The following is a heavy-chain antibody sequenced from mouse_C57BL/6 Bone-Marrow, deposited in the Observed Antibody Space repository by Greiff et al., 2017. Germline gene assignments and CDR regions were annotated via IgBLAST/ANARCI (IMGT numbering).Heavy chain of an antibody. CDR2: IDPNSGGT. CDR1: GYTFTSYW. V-gene: IGHV1-72*01. Sequence: QVQLQQPGAELVKPGASVKLSCKASGYTFTSYWLPWVKQRPGRGLEWIGRIDPNSGGTKYNEKFKSKATLTVDKPSSTAYMQLSRLTSEASAVYYCAKGNCDGAWFAYWGQGTLVTVSA. CDR3: AKGNCDGAWFAY. D-gene: IGHD2-1*01. J-gene: IGHJ3*01.